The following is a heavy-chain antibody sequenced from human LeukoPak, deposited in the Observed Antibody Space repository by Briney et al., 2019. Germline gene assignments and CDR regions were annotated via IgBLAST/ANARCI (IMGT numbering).Heavy chain of an antibody. CDR1: GYSISSGYY. CDR2: IYHSGST. Sequence: SETLSLTCTVSGYSISSGYYWGWIRQPPGKGLEWIGSIYHSGSTYNNPSLKSRVTISVDTSKNQFSLKLSSVTAADTAVYYCARAWIQLWYYFDYWGQGTLVTVSP. D-gene: IGHD5-18*01. V-gene: IGHV4-38-2*02. J-gene: IGHJ4*02. CDR3: ARAWIQLWYYFDY.